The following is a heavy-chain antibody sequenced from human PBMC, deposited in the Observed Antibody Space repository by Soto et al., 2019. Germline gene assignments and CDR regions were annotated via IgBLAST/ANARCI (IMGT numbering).Heavy chain of an antibody. V-gene: IGHV3-7*03. CDR1: GFTFSSYA. D-gene: IGHD1-1*01. CDR3: LSFWTDS. CDR2: IKEDGSEM. Sequence: LRLSCAASGFTFSSYAMHWVRQAPGKGLEWVANIKEDGSEMNYVDSVKGRFTISRDNAKNSVYLQMNSLRAEDTAVYYCLSFWTDSWGQGTLVTVSS. J-gene: IGHJ4*02.